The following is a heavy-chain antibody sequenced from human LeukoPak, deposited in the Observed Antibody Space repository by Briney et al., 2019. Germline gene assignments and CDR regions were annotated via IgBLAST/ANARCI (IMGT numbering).Heavy chain of an antibody. J-gene: IGHJ6*02. D-gene: IGHD3-22*01. CDR3: ARLEDSSGYSYYYGMDV. CDR2: ISSSSSTI. V-gene: IGHV3-48*04. Sequence: PGGPLRLSCAASGFTFSSYSVNWVRKPPGKGQEWVSYISSSSSTIYYADSVKGRFTISRDNAKNSLYLQMNSLRAEDTAVYYCARLEDSSGYSYYYGMDVWGQGTTVTVSS. CDR1: GFTFSSYS.